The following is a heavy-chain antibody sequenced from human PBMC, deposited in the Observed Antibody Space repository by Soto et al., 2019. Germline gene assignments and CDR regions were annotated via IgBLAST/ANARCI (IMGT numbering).Heavy chain of an antibody. Sequence: GGSLRLSCAASGFTFSSYSMNWVRQAPGKGLEWVSSISSSSSYIYYADSVKGRFTISRDNAKNSLYLQMNSLRAEDTAVYYCASGEIAIAAAGTIWFDPWGQGTLVTVSS. CDR3: ASGEIAIAAAGTIWFDP. CDR2: ISSSSSYI. D-gene: IGHD6-13*01. CDR1: GFTFSSYS. V-gene: IGHV3-21*01. J-gene: IGHJ5*02.